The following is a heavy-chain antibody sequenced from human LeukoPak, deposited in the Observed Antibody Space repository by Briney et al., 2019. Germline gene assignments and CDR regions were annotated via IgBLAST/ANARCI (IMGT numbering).Heavy chain of an antibody. J-gene: IGHJ6*03. CDR2: IKQGGSEK. D-gene: IGHD6-13*01. CDR3: AKDTRPYSSSWFYYYYYMDV. CDR1: GFTFSYYW. V-gene: IGHV3-7*03. Sequence: GGSLRLSCAASGFTFSYYWMSWVRQAPGKGLEWVANIKQGGSEKDYVDSVKGRFTISRDNAKNSLFLQMNSLRGEDTAVYYCAKDTRPYSSSWFYYYYYMDVWGKGTTVTVSS.